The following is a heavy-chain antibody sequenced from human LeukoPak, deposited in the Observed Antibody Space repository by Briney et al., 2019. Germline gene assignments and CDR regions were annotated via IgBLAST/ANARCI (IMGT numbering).Heavy chain of an antibody. CDR2: INPSGGST. Sequence: ASVKVSCKTSGYTFTNYGLSWVRQAPGQGLEWMGIINPSGGSTSFAQKFQGRVTMTRDMSTSTIYMELNSLRSEGTAVYYCARAWEAVPGHYGVIDYWGQGTLVTVSS. CDR3: ARAWEAVPGHYGVIDY. D-gene: IGHD4-17*01. V-gene: IGHV1-46*01. J-gene: IGHJ4*02. CDR1: GYTFTNYG.